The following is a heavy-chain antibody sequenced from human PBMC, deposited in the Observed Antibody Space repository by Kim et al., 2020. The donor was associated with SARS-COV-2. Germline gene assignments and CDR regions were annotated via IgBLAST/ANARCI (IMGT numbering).Heavy chain of an antibody. CDR2: IYYSGST. J-gene: IGHJ5*02. Sequence: SETLSLTCTVSGGSISSYYWSWIRQPPGKGLEWIGYIYYSGSTNYNPSLKSRVTISVDTSKNQFSLKLSSVTAADTAVYYCARQLGSRYCSGGSCPDNWFDPWGQGTLVTVSS. V-gene: IGHV4-59*01. CDR3: ARQLGSRYCSGGSCPDNWFDP. D-gene: IGHD2-15*01. CDR1: GGSISSYY.